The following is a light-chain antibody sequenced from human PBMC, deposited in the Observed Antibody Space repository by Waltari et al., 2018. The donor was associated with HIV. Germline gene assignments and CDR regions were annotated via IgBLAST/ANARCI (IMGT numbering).Light chain of an antibody. Sequence: DIVMTQSPDSLVVSLGERATINCKSSQSVLYNSNNKNYLAWYQQKPGQPPKLLIYWASTREAGVTDRFSGSGSVTDFTLTISSLQAEDVAVYYCQQYYSAPPTFGQGTKLEIK. CDR1: QSVLYNSNNKNY. CDR2: WAS. CDR3: QQYYSAPPT. J-gene: IGKJ2*01. V-gene: IGKV4-1*01.